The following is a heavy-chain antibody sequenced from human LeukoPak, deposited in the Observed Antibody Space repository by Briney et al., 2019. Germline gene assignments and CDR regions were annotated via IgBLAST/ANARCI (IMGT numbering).Heavy chain of an antibody. D-gene: IGHD3-3*01. CDR3: ARDRDFWSGYYLQGGQARTSNQYYFDY. CDR1: GYTFTSYY. CDR2: INPSGGST. Sequence: ASVKVSCKASGYTFTSYYMHWVRQAPGQGLEWMGIINPSGGSTSYAQKFQGRVTMTRDTSTSTVYMELSSLRSEDTAVYYCARDRDFWSGYYLQGGQARTSNQYYFDYWGQGTLVTVSS. V-gene: IGHV1-46*01. J-gene: IGHJ4*02.